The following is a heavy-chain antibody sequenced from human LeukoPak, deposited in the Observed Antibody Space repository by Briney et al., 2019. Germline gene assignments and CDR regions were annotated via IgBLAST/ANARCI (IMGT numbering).Heavy chain of an antibody. J-gene: IGHJ3*02. Sequence: NSSETLSLTCTVSGGSISSYYWSWIRQPPGKGLEWIGYIYYSGSTNYNPSLKSRVTISVDTSKNQFSLKLSSVTAADTAVYYCAREPRPYSSSWYLNAFDIWGQGTMVTVSS. V-gene: IGHV4-59*12. CDR3: AREPRPYSSSWYLNAFDI. CDR1: GGSISSYY. D-gene: IGHD6-13*01. CDR2: IYYSGST.